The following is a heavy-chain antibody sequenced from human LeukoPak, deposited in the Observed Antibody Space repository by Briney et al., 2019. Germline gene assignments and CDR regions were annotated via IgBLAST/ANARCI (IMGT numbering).Heavy chain of an antibody. CDR3: ARIWLKAFDI. D-gene: IGHD3-16*01. V-gene: IGHV5-51*01. CDR2: IYPDDSNT. Sequence: GESLKISCKGSGYSFTNYWIAWVRQMPGKGLEWMGIIYPDDSNTRYSPSFQGQVTISADKSISAAYLQWSSLKASDTAMYYCARIWLKAFDIWGQGTMVNVSS. CDR1: GYSFTNYW. J-gene: IGHJ3*02.